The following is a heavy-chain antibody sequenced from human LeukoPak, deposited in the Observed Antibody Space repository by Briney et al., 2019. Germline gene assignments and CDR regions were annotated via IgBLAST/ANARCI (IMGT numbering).Heavy chain of an antibody. J-gene: IGHJ4*02. Sequence: GGSLRLSCAASGFTFSNYAMSWVRQAPGKGLEWVSVIYSGGSTYYADSVKGRFTISRVNSKNTLYLQMNSLRAEDTAVYYCARNGGIDFSEVIWGQGTLVTVSS. CDR1: GFTFSNYA. D-gene: IGHD3-3*01. CDR3: ARNGGIDFSEVI. V-gene: IGHV3-53*01. CDR2: IYSGGST.